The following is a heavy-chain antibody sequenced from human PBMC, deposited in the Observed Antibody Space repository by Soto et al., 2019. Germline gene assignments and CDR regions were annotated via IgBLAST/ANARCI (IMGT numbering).Heavy chain of an antibody. CDR2: ISYDGSNK. Sequence: QVQLVESGGGVVQPGRSLRLSCAASGFTFSSYAMHWVRQAPGTGLEWVAVISYDGSNKYYADSVKGRFTMSRDNSKNTLYLQMNSLRAEDTAVYYCARDYYRFNSGYGFSMDVWGQGTTVTVSS. V-gene: IGHV3-30-3*01. J-gene: IGHJ6*02. CDR3: ARDYYRFNSGYGFSMDV. CDR1: GFTFSSYA. D-gene: IGHD5-12*01.